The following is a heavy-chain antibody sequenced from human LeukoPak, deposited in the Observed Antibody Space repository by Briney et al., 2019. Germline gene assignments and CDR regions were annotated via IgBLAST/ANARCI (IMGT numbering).Heavy chain of an antibody. CDR3: ARDRGYGMDV. J-gene: IGHJ6*02. Sequence: PSETLSLTCSVSGGSISWYYWRWIRPPPPKGLDWIGYIYYSGTTNYNPSLKSRVTISVDTSKNQFSLKLSSVTAADTAVYYCARDRGYGMDVWGQGTTVTVSS. V-gene: IGHV4-59*01. CDR2: IYYSGTT. CDR1: GGSISWYY.